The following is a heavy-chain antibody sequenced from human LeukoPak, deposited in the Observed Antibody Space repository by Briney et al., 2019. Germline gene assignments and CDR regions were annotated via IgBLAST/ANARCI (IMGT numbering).Heavy chain of an antibody. CDR2: ISYDGSNK. CDR3: AKAFYYDSSGPYPGFDY. D-gene: IGHD3-22*01. CDR1: GFTFSSYG. V-gene: IGHV3-30*18. Sequence: GRSLRLSCAASGFTFSSYGMHWVRQAPGKGLEWVAVISYDGSNKYYADPVKGRFTISRDNSKNTLYLQMNSLRAEDTAVYYCAKAFYYDSSGPYPGFDYWGQGTLVTVSS. J-gene: IGHJ4*02.